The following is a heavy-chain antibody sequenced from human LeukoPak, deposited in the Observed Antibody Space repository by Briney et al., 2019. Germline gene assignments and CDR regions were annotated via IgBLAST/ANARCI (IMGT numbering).Heavy chain of an antibody. Sequence: GASVKVSCKASGYTFTSYDINWVRQATGQGLEWMGWVNPNSGNTGYAQKFQGRVTMTRNASISTAYMELSSLRSEDTAVYYCARGRALLNYYDSSGYSDAFDIWGQGTMVTVSS. CDR1: GYTFTSYD. CDR3: ARGRALLNYYDSSGYSDAFDI. V-gene: IGHV1-8*01. J-gene: IGHJ3*02. D-gene: IGHD3-22*01. CDR2: VNPNSGNT.